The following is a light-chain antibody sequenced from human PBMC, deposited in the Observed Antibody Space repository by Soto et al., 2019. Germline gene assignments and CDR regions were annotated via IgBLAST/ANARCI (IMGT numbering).Light chain of an antibody. J-gene: IGLJ1*01. CDR3: SSYTSSSTLYV. Sequence: QSVLTQPASVSGSPGQSITISCTGTSSDVGGYNYVSWYQQHPGKAPKLMIYDVSNRPSGVSNRFSGSKSGNTAYLTISGLQAEDEADDYCSSYTSSSTLYVFGTGTKVTVL. CDR2: DVS. CDR1: SSDVGGYNY. V-gene: IGLV2-14*01.